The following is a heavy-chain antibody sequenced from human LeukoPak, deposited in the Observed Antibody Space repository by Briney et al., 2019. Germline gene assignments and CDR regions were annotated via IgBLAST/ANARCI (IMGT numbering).Heavy chain of an antibody. CDR1: GGSISSGGYS. V-gene: IGHV4-30-2*01. CDR2: IYYSGST. D-gene: IGHD3-22*01. Sequence: KPSETLSLTCAVSGGSISSGGYSWSWIRQPPGKGLEGIGSIYYSGSTYYNPSLKSRVTISVDRSKNQFSLKLSSVTAADTAVYYCARSGGVRSSGYSEYFDYWGQGTLVTVSS. CDR3: ARSGGVRSSGYSEYFDY. J-gene: IGHJ4*02.